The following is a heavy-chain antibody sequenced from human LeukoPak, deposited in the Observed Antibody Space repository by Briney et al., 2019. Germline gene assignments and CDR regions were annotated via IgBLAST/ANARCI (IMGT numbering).Heavy chain of an antibody. Sequence: QSGGSLRLSCAASGFTFSSYGMPWVRQAPGKGLEWVAFIRYDGSNKYYADSVKGRFTISRDNSKNTLYLQMNSLRAEDTAVYYCASALYTVTPTDYWGQGTLVTVSS. D-gene: IGHD4-17*01. V-gene: IGHV3-30*02. CDR2: IRYDGSNK. J-gene: IGHJ4*02. CDR3: ASALYTVTPTDY. CDR1: GFTFSSYG.